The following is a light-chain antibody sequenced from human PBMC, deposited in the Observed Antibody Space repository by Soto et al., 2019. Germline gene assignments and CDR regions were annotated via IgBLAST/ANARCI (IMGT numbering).Light chain of an antibody. V-gene: IGLV2-14*01. CDR2: EVR. CDR3: SSYTTNSTYV. CDR1: RSDVGVYSY. J-gene: IGLJ1*01. Sequence: QSALAQPASVSGSPGQSITISCTGTRSDVGVYSYVSWYQLHPGKAPQLMISEVRNRPSGVSNRFSGSKSGNTASLTISGLQAEDEADYYCSSYTTNSTYVFGTGTKVTVL.